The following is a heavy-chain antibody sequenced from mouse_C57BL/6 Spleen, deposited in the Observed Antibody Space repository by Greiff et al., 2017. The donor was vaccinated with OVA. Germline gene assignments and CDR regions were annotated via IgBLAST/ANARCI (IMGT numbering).Heavy chain of an antibody. D-gene: IGHD1-1*01. Sequence: EVKVVESGEGLVKPGGSLKLSCAASGFTFSSYAMSWVRQTPEKRLEWVAYISSGGDYIYYADTVKGRFTISRDNARNTLYLHMSSLKSEDTAMYYCTRAVITTVFDYWGQGTTLTVSS. CDR1: GFTFSSYA. V-gene: IGHV5-9-1*02. CDR3: TRAVITTVFDY. CDR2: ISSGGDYI. J-gene: IGHJ2*01.